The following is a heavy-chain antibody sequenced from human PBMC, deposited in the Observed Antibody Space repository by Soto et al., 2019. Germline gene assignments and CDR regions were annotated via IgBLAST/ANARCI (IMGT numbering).Heavy chain of an antibody. Sequence: GTSVKVSCKASGYTFTGCCRHWVRQAPGQGLEWMGWIIPICGTANYAQKFQGRVTMTADESTSTAYMELSSLRSEDTAVYYCATDGNNGNNWFDPWGQGTQVTVSS. CDR1: GYTFTGCC. CDR3: ATDGNNGNNWFDP. J-gene: IGHJ5*02. D-gene: IGHD1-20*01. V-gene: IGHV1-69*13. CDR2: IIPICGTA.